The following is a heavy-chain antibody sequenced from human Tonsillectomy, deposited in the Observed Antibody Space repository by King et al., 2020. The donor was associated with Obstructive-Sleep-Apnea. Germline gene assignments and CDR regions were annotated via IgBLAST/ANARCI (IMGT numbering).Heavy chain of an antibody. CDR2: MNPNSGNT. D-gene: IGHD3-22*01. CDR3: ARGSAYDSSGYYFSYYGMDV. Sequence: QLVQSGAEVKKPGASVKVSCKASGYTFTSYDINWVRQATGQGLERMGWMNPNSGNTGYAQKFQDRVTMTRNTSISTAYMELSSLRSEGTAVYYCARGSAYDSSGYYFSYYGMDVWGQGTTVTVSS. CDR1: GYTFTSYD. V-gene: IGHV1-8*01. J-gene: IGHJ6*02.